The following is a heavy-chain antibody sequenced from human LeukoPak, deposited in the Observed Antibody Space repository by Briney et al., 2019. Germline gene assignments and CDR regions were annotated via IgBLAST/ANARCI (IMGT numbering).Heavy chain of an antibody. Sequence: ASVKVSCKASGYTFTGYYMHWVRQAPGPGLEWMGWINPNSGGTNYAQKFQGRVTMTRDTSISTAYMELSRLRSDDTAVYYCARGATVTTYHYYYMDVWGKGTTVTVSS. CDR1: GYTFTGYY. CDR3: ARGATVTTYHYYYMDV. J-gene: IGHJ6*03. V-gene: IGHV1-2*02. D-gene: IGHD4-11*01. CDR2: INPNSGGT.